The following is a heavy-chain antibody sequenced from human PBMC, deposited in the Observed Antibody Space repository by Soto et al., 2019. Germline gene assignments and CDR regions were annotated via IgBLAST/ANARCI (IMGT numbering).Heavy chain of an antibody. CDR1: GGSIRNYY. V-gene: IGHV4-59*01. CDR3: ARAYSSGAFYFDY. CDR2: VHDSGST. Sequence: PSETLSLTCTVSGGSIRNYYWNWIRQPPGKGLEWIGYVHDSGSTNHNPSLKSRLTISVDTSKNQFSLKLSSVAAADTAVYFCARAYSSGAFYFDYWGQGALVTVSS. J-gene: IGHJ4*02. D-gene: IGHD6-19*01.